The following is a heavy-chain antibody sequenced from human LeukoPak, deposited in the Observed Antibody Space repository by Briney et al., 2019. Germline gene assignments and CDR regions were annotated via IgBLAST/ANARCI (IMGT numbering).Heavy chain of an antibody. V-gene: IGHV4-59*01. CDR2: VDHTGST. D-gene: IGHD1-26*01. Sequence: SETLSLTCSVSDDSITMYYWTWIRQPPGKGLEWIGYVDHTGSTNFNPSLNGRVSISRDTTKNLFSLKLSSVTAADTAVYYCARDMAEIRKWELLHAFDIWGQGTMVTVSS. CDR3: ARDMAEIRKWELLHAFDI. CDR1: DDSITMYY. J-gene: IGHJ3*02.